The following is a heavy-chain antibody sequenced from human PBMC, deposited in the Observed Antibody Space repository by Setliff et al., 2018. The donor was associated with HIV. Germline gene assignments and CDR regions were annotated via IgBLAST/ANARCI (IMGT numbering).Heavy chain of an antibody. D-gene: IGHD3-10*01. CDR3: AKGRTYYYGSGRYLVHFDY. J-gene: IGHJ4*02. CDR2: ISGSGGST. CDR1: GFTFSSYA. V-gene: IGHV3-23*01. Sequence: LRLSCAASGFTFSSYAMSWVRQAPGKGLEWVSAISGSGGSTYYADSVKGRFTISRGNSKNTLYLQMNSLRAEDTAVYYCAKGRTYYYGSGRYLVHFDYWGQGTLVTVSS.